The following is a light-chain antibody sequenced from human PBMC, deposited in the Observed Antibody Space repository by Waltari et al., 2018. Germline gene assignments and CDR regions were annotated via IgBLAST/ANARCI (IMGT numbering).Light chain of an antibody. J-gene: IGLJ2*01. CDR1: SSDVGGYNY. CDR2: EVS. CDR3: SSYTSSSTSSVV. V-gene: IGLV2-14*01. Sequence: QSALTQPASVSGSPGQLITISCTGTSSDVGGYNYVPWYQQHPGKAPKLMIYEVSNRPSGVSNRFSGSKSGNTASLTISGLQAEDEADYYCSSYTSSSTSSVVFGGGTKLTVL.